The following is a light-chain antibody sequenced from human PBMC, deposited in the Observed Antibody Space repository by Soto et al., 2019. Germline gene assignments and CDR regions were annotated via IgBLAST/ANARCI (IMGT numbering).Light chain of an antibody. V-gene: IGKV3-20*01. J-gene: IGKJ2*01. CDR2: GAS. CDR3: QPYGRSSQMFT. CDR1: QSVTSDF. Sequence: EIVLTQSPGTLSLSPGERATLSCRASQSVTSDFLAWYQQKPGQAPRLLSYGASTRAAGVPDRFSGSGSGTDFTLTITRLESEDFAVYYCQPYGRSSQMFTFGKRTQL.